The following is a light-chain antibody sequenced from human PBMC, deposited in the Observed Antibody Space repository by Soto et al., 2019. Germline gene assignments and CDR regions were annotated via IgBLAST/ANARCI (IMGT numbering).Light chain of an antibody. J-gene: IGKJ1*01. Sequence: EIVMTQSPATLSVSPGERVTLSCRASQIVSSNVAWYQQKPGQAPRLLIFGASTRATGITARFSGSGSGTEFTLTISSLKSEDFAVYYCQHYNNWPPWTFGQGTKVEIK. CDR3: QHYNNWPPWT. CDR1: QIVSSN. V-gene: IGKV3-15*01. CDR2: GAS.